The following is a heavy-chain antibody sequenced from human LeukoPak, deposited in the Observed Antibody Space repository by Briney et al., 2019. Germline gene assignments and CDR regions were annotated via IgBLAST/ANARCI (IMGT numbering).Heavy chain of an antibody. D-gene: IGHD3-22*01. CDR1: GGSISSSSYY. J-gene: IGHJ3*02. CDR3: ARREWYYYDSSGPGAFDI. Sequence: PSETLSLTCTVSGGSISSSSYYWGWIRQPPGKGLEWIGSIYYSGSTYYNPSLKSRVTISVDTSKNQFSLKLSSVTAADTAVYYCARREWYYYDSSGPGAFDIWGQGTMVTVSS. CDR2: IYYSGST. V-gene: IGHV4-39*07.